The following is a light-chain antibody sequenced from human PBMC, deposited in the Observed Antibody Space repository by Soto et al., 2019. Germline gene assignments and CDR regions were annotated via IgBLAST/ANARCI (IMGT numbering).Light chain of an antibody. V-gene: IGKV3-20*01. CDR1: QSVSSTK. CDR2: GAS. CDR3: QQYGRSPTT. Sequence: EIVLPHSPATLSLSPGERPTLSFRASQSVSSTKLAWYQQRPGQAPRLLIFGASNRATGVPDRFSGSGSGTDFTLTISRLEPEDSAVYHCQQYGRSPTTFGQGTKVDIK. J-gene: IGKJ1*01.